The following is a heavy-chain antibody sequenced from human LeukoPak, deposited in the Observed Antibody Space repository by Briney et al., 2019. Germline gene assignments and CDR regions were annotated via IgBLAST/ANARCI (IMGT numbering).Heavy chain of an antibody. CDR3: ATDWSFEV. Sequence: GGSLRLSCAASGFTFRIYAMSWVRQVPEKGLQWVSTISNSGNETDYLDSVRGRFTISRDNSMNTVYLQMDSLRVEDTAVYYCATDWSFEVWGQGTLVIVSS. D-gene: IGHD1-1*01. V-gene: IGHV3-23*01. CDR2: ISNSGNET. J-gene: IGHJ3*01. CDR1: GFTFRIYA.